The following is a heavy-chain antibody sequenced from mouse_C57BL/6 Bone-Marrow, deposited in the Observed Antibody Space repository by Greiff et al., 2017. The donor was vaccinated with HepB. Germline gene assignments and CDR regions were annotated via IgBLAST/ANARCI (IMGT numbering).Heavy chain of an antibody. J-gene: IGHJ4*01. Sequence: EVQVVESGGGLVKPGGSLKLSCAASGFTFSSYAMSWVRQTPEKRLEWVATISDGGSYTYYPDNVKGRFTISRDNAKNNLYLQMSHLKSEDTAMYYCAREEDYYGSSYDAMDYWGQGTSVTVSS. CDR1: GFTFSSYA. CDR3: AREEDYYGSSYDAMDY. CDR2: ISDGGSYT. V-gene: IGHV5-4*01. D-gene: IGHD1-1*01.